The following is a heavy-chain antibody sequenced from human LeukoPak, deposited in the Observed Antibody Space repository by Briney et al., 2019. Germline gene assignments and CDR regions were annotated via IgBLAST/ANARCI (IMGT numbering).Heavy chain of an antibody. J-gene: IGHJ4*02. CDR1: GFTFSNYW. CDR3: ARGYSSNYRVDY. D-gene: IGHD6-13*01. Sequence: TGGSLTLSCAVSGFTFSNYWMHWVRQAPGQGLVLASRINNEESTISYADSVTERFTVSRDNAKNTLYLQMNSLRDEDTAVYYCARGYSSNYRVDYWGQGTMVTVSS. CDR2: INNEESTI. V-gene: IGHV3-74*01.